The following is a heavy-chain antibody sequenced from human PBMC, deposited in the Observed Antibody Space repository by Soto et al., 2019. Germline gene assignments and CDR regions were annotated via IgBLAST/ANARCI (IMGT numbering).Heavy chain of an antibody. CDR1: GFTFDDYT. CDR2: ISWNSGTI. CDR3: LKVEGYSKRPDT. V-gene: IGHV3-9*01. Sequence: PGGSLRLCCAASGFTFDDYTMHWVRQAPGKGLEWVSGISWNSGTIGYADSVKGRFTMSRDNARNSLDSQLSRLRAEDSALYYRLKVEGYSKRPDTWCQGIRVTVSS. J-gene: IGHJ5*02. D-gene: IGHD3-22*01.